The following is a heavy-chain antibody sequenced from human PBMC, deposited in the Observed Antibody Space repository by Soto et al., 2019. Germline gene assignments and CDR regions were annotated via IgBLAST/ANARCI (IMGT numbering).Heavy chain of an antibody. CDR2: ISAYNGNT. CDR1: GYTFTGYV. D-gene: IGHD3-3*01. V-gene: IGHV1-18*01. CDR3: ARVYDFWSGYYSYYFDY. Sequence: ASVKVSCKASGYTFTGYVISCVRQAPGQGLEWMGWISAYNGNTNYAQKLQGRVTMTTDTSTSTAYMELRSLRSDDTAVYYCARVYDFWSGYYSYYFDYWGQGTLVTVSS. J-gene: IGHJ4*02.